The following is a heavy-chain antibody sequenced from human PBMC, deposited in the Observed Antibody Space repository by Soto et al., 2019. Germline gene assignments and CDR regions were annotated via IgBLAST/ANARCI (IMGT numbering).Heavy chain of an antibody. CDR1: GGSVSNNNW. CDR2: IHHSGGT. CDR3: TKNSAYALDY. J-gene: IGHJ4*02. D-gene: IGHD5-12*01. V-gene: IGHV4-4*02. Sequence: QVQLQESGPGLVKPSGTLSLSCAVSGGSVSNNNWWSWVRQSPGNGLEWIGEIHHSGGTSYNPSLESRATLSLDKSKNELSLRLNYLTAADTAVYYCTKNSAYALDYWGLGILVTVSS.